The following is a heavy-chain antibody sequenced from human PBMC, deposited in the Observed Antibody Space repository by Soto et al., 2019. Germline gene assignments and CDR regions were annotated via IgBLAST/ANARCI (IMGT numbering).Heavy chain of an antibody. J-gene: IGHJ3*02. D-gene: IGHD3-16*02. V-gene: IGHV1-69*13. CDR3: ARDPQSLDDAFDI. Sequence: SVKVSCNASGGTFSSYAISWVRQAPGQGLEWMGGIIPIFGTANYAQKFQGRVTITADESTSTAYMELSSLRSEDTAVYYCARDPQSLDDAFDIWGQGTMVTVSS. CDR1: GGTFSSYA. CDR2: IIPIFGTA.